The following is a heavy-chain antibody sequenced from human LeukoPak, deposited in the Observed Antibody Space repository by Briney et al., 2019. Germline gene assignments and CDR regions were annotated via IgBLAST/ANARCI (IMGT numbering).Heavy chain of an antibody. CDR1: GDSVSSNSVT. V-gene: IGHV6-1*01. D-gene: IGHD2-2*01. J-gene: IGHJ5*02. CDR3: ARRLTQYDCFDP. Sequence: SQTLSLTCDIYGDSVSSNSVTWNWIRQSPSRGLEWLGRTYYRSTWYNDYAVSVRGRITVNPDTSKNQFSLHLNSVTPEDTAVYYCARRLTQYDCFDPWGQGILVTVSS. CDR2: TYYRSTWYN.